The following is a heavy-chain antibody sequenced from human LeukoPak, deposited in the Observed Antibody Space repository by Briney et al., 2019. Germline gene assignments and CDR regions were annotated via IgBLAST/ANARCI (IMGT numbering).Heavy chain of an antibody. CDR3: AKALAAPGTFVDY. CDR1: GFTFSSYA. Sequence: GASLRLSCAASGFTFSSYAMSWVRQAPGKGLEWVSAISGSGGSTYYADSVKGRFTISRDNSKNTLYLQLNSLRAEDTAVYYCAKALAAPGTFVDYWGQGTLVTVSS. J-gene: IGHJ4*02. V-gene: IGHV3-23*01. D-gene: IGHD6-13*01. CDR2: ISGSGGST.